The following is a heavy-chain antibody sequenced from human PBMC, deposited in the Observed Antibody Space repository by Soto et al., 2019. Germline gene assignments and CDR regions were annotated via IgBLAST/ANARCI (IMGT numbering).Heavy chain of an antibody. J-gene: IGHJ4*01. CDR3: SRGTSIPASGDY. D-gene: IGHD6-6*01. CDR2: VSAYNGAR. V-gene: IGHV1-18*01. Sequence: QVQLVQSGAEVKKPGASVKDSCKASGYTFTNYGINWVRQATGQGLEWLGWVSAYNGARRYAQRVQARVIMTTDTSTTPAYMELRSLRSDDTAVYYCSRGTSIPASGDYWGQGTLVTVSS. CDR1: GYTFTNYG.